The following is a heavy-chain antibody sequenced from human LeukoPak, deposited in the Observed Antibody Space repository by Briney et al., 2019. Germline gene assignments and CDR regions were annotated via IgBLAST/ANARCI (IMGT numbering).Heavy chain of an antibody. CDR3: AREGSDAFDI. CDR2: IWYDGSNK. CDR1: GFTFSSYD. Sequence: GGSLRLSCAASGFTFSSYDMHWVRQAPGKGLEWVALIWYDGSNKNYADSVKGRFTISRDNSKNTLFLQMNSLRAEDTAVYYCAREGSDAFDIWGQGTIVTVSS. J-gene: IGHJ3*02. V-gene: IGHV3-33*01.